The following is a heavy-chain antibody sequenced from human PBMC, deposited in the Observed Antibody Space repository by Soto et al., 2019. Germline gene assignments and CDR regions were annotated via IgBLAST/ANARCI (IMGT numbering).Heavy chain of an antibody. V-gene: IGHV5-10-1*01. CDR2: IDPSDSYT. D-gene: IGHD2-21*02. J-gene: IGHJ6*02. CDR1: GYSFTSYW. Sequence: GESLKISCKGSGYSFTSYWISWVRQMPGKGLEWMGRIDPSDSYTNYSPSFQGHVTISADKSISTAYLQWSSLKASDTAMYYCARQGPPRTDIVVVTATGPSAYYGMDVWGQGTTVTVSS. CDR3: ARQGPPRTDIVVVTATGPSAYYGMDV.